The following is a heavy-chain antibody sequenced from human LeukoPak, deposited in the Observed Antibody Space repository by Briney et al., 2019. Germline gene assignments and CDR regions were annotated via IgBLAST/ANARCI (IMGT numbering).Heavy chain of an antibody. Sequence: GGSLRLSCAASGFTFSDYYMSWIRQAPGKGLEWVSYISSSSSYTNYADSVKGRFTISRDNAKNSLYLQMNSLRAEDTAVYYCARGGALRYFDWLLYRWGQGTLVTVSS. V-gene: IGHV3-11*05. CDR1: GFTFSDYY. CDR3: ARGGALRYFDWLLYR. J-gene: IGHJ4*02. CDR2: ISSSSSYT. D-gene: IGHD3-9*01.